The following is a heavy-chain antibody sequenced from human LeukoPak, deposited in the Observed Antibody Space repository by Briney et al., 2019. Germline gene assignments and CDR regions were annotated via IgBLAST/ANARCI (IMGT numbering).Heavy chain of an antibody. V-gene: IGHV1-2*02. D-gene: IGHD3-10*01. CDR1: GYTFTDYY. CDR3: ARDGVVRGVIIY. J-gene: IGHJ4*02. CDR2: IDPNSGGT. Sequence: GASVKVSCKASGYTFTDYYIHWVRQAPGQGLEWMGWIDPNSGGTNYAQKFQGRVTMTRDTSISTAYMEVRRMRSDDTALYYCARDGVVRGVIIYWGQGTPVTVSS.